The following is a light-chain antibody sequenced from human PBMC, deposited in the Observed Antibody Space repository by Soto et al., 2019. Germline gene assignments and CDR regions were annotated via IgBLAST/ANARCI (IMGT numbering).Light chain of an antibody. Sequence: DIQMTQSPSSLSASVGDRVTITCQASQDISNYLNWYQQKPGRAPKILIYDASNFETGVPSRFSGSGSGANFTFTISSLQPEDIATYYCQQYNNLPPLYTFGKGNKLDIK. CDR1: QDISNY. CDR2: DAS. J-gene: IGKJ2*01. V-gene: IGKV1-33*01. CDR3: QQYNNLPPLYT.